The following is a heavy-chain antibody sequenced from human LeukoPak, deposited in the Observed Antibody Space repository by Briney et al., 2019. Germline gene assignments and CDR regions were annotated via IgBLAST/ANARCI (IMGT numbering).Heavy chain of an antibody. V-gene: IGHV1-18*01. CDR3: TRGILVANSNHNWFDP. CDR1: GYTFTSYG. Sequence: ASVKVSCKTSGYTFTSYGIAWVRQAPGQGLEWIGWISAFNLIKTSTQKVQGRLTMTIETSTNTAYMELKSLRSDDTAVYYCTRGILVANSNHNWFDPWGQGTLVTVSS. J-gene: IGHJ5*02. CDR2: ISAFNLIK. D-gene: IGHD5-12*01.